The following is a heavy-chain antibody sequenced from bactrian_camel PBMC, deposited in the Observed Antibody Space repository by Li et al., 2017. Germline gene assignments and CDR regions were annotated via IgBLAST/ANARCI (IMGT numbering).Heavy chain of an antibody. CDR1: GFTFSNNW. J-gene: IGHJ4*01. CDR2: IYTGDGST. V-gene: IGHV3S1*01. Sequence: HVQLVESGGGLVQPGGSLRLSCAASGFTFSNNWMHWVRQAPGKGLEWVSSIYTGDGSTNSADSVKGRFTISRDNTQNMLYLQMNSLKTDDTGVYYCAALNETFGARFAWCSDFRGEGTQVTVS. D-gene: IGHD1*01. CDR3: AALNETFGARFAWCSDF.